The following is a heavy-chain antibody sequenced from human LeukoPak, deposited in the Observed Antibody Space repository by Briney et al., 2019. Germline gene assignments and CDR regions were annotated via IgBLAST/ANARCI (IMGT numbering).Heavy chain of an antibody. Sequence: SETLSLTCTVSGGSISSDYWSWIRQPPGKGLVWIGYIYYSGSTNYNPSLKSRVTISVDTSKNQFSLKLSSVTAADTAVYYCARAADNYYDSSGYLDYWGQGTLVTVSS. D-gene: IGHD3-22*01. J-gene: IGHJ4*02. V-gene: IGHV4-59*01. CDR2: IYYSGST. CDR1: GGSISSDY. CDR3: ARAADNYYDSSGYLDY.